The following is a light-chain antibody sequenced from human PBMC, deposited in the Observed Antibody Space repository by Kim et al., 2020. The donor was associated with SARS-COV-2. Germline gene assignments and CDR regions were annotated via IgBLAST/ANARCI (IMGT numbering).Light chain of an antibody. V-gene: IGLV3-1*01. CDR3: QAWDSSTYV. Sequence: SYELTQPPSVSVSPGQTASITCSGDKLGDKYACWYQQKPGQSPVLVIYQDSKRPSGIPERFSGSNSGNTATLTISGTQAMDEADYYCQAWDSSTYVFDTG. J-gene: IGLJ1*01. CDR2: QDS. CDR1: KLGDKY.